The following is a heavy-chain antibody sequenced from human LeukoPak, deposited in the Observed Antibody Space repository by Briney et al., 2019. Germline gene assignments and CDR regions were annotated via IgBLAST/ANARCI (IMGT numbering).Heavy chain of an antibody. CDR2: IYYSGST. D-gene: IGHD3-10*01. CDR1: GGSISSYY. V-gene: IGHV4-59*01. Sequence: PSETLSLTCTVSGGSISSYYWSWIRQPPGKGLEWIGYIYYSGSTNYNPSLKSRVTISVDTSKNQFSLKLRSVTAADTAVYYCARGKSMVRGGLYFDYWGQGTLVTVSS. J-gene: IGHJ4*02. CDR3: ARGKSMVRGGLYFDY.